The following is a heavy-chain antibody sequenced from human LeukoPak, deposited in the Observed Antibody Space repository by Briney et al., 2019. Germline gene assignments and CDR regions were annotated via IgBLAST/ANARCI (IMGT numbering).Heavy chain of an antibody. CDR3: AELGITMIGGV. CDR2: ISSSGSTI. V-gene: IGHV3-48*03. CDR1: GFTFSSYE. J-gene: IGHJ6*04. Sequence: HPGGSLRLSCAASGFTFSSYEMNWVRQGPGKGLEWVSYISSSGSTIYYADSVKGRFTISRDNAKNSLYLQMNSLRAGDTAVYYCAELGITMIGGVWGKGTTVTISS. D-gene: IGHD3-10*02.